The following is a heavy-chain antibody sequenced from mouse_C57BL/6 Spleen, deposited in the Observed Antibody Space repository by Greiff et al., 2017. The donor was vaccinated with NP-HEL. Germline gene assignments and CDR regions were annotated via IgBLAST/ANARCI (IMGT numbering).Heavy chain of an antibody. Sequence: QVQLQQSGAELVRPGTSVKVSCKASGYAFTNYLIEWVKQRPGQGLEWIGVINPGSGGTNYNEKFKGKATLTADKSSSTAYMQLSSLASEDSAVYFCARGERAYDGWYFDVWGTGTTVTVSS. D-gene: IGHD2-3*01. CDR1: GYAFTNYL. CDR3: ARGERAYDGWYFDV. CDR2: INPGSGGT. V-gene: IGHV1-54*01. J-gene: IGHJ1*03.